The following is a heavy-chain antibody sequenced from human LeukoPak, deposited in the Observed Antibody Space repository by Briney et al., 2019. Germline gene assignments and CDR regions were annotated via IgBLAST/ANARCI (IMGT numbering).Heavy chain of an antibody. Sequence: SVNVSCKASGGTFSSYAISWVRQAPGQGLEWMGRIIPIFGIANYAQKFQGRVTITADKSTSTAYMELSSLRSEDTAVYYCARDGNGHSSGWYRGYFDYWGQGTLVTVSS. CDR2: IIPIFGIA. CDR1: GGTFSSYA. J-gene: IGHJ4*02. CDR3: ARDGNGHSSGWYRGYFDY. V-gene: IGHV1-69*04. D-gene: IGHD6-19*01.